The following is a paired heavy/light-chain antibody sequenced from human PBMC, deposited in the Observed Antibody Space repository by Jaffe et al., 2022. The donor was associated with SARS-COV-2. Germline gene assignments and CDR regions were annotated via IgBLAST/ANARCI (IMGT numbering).Heavy chain of an antibody. CDR1: GFTFTDVW. J-gene: IGHJ4*02. V-gene: IGHV3-15*01. CDR2: IRSTADGGTT. D-gene: IGHD3-10*01. Sequence: EVQLVESGGGLVKPGESLRLSCAASGFTFTDVWMTWVRRGPGNGLEWVGRIRSTADGGTTDYAAAVTGRFTISRDDSKNTVSLQMNSLKTEDTAVYYCATEFSKSGSLKYYFAYWGQGTLVTVSS. CDR3: ATEFSKSGSLKYYFAY.
Light chain of an antibody. CDR3: LLFYGDRRPRV. CDR2: DTS. Sequence: QAVVTQEPSLTVSPGGTVTLTCDSSTGAVTSGHWPYWFQQKPGQAPRTLIYDTSNKHSWTPARFSGSLLGGKAALTLSGAQPEDEAEYYCLLFYGDRRPRVFGGGTKLTVL. J-gene: IGLJ3*02. V-gene: IGLV7-46*01. CDR1: TGAVTSGHW.